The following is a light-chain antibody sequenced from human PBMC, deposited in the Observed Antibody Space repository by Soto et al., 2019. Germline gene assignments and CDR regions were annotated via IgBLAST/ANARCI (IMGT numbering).Light chain of an antibody. V-gene: IGLV6-57*03. CDR3: QSYDSTIKGV. CDR1: SGSIASNY. CDR2: EDN. Sequence: NFMLTQPHSVSESPGKTVTISCTRSSGSIASNYVQWYQQRPGSAPTTVIYEDNQRPSGVPDRFYGSIDSSSNSASLTISGLKAEDEADYYCQSYDSTIKGVFGGGTKLTVL. J-gene: IGLJ3*02.